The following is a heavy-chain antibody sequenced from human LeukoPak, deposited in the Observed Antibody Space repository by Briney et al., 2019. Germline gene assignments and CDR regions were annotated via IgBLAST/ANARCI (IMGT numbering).Heavy chain of an antibody. CDR1: GGTFSSYA. Sequence: SVKVSCKASGGTFSSYAISWVRQAPGQGLEWMGGIIPIFGTANYAQKFQGRVTITTDESTSTAYMELSSLRSEDTAVYYCARRPGGGQNYFDYWGQGTLVTVSS. CDR2: IIPIFGTA. V-gene: IGHV1-69*05. D-gene: IGHD1-14*01. J-gene: IGHJ4*02. CDR3: ARRPGGGQNYFDY.